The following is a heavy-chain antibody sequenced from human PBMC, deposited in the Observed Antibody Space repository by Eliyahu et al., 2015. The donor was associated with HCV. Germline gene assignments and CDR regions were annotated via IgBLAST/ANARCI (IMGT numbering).Heavy chain of an antibody. D-gene: IGHD3-22*01. CDR3: ARNGWLSPRYYSMDV. J-gene: IGHJ6*03. CDR2: INHSGST. Sequence: QVQLQQWGAGLLKPSETLSLTCAVYGGSFSGYYWSWIRQPPGKGLEWIGEINHSGSTNYNPSLKSRVTISVDTSKNQFSLKLSSVTAADTAVYYCARNGWLSPRYYSMDVWGKGTTVTVSS. V-gene: IGHV4-34*01. CDR1: GGSFSGYY.